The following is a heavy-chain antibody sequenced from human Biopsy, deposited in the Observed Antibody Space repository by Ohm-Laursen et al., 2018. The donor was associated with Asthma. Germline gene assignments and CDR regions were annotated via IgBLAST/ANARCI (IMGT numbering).Heavy chain of an antibody. CDR3: ARDMNRDGWYFDY. CDR1: GFTFSTYA. CDR2: ISYDGSNK. V-gene: IGHV3-30-3*01. J-gene: IGHJ4*02. D-gene: IGHD5-24*01. Sequence: SLRLSCTASGFTFSTYAMHWVRQAPGKGPEWVAVISYDGSNKYYADSVKGRFTISRDNSKNTLYLQMNSLRGDDTAVYYCARDMNRDGWYFDYWGQGTLVTVSS.